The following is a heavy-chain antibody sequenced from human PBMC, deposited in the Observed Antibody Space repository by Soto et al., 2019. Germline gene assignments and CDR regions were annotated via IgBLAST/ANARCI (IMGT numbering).Heavy chain of an antibody. CDR1: GFTFSSYA. J-gene: IGHJ6*02. V-gene: IGHV3-23*01. D-gene: IGHD3-22*01. CDR3: AKVIGGAFGYYYGMDV. CDR2: ISGSGGST. Sequence: GESLKISCAASGFTFSSYAMSWVRQAPGKGLEWVSAISGSGGSTYYADSVKGRFTISRDNSKNKLYLQMNSLRAEDTAVYYCAKVIGGAFGYYYGMDVWGQGTTVTVSS.